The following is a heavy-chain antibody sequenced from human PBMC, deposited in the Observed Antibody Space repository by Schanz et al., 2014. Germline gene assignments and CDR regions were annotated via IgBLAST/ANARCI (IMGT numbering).Heavy chain of an antibody. D-gene: IGHD3-3*01. V-gene: IGHV1-2*02. Sequence: QVHLVQSGAEVKRPGASVKVSCKASGYTFTGYSIHWVREAPGQGLEWMGWVNANTGGTDYAQKFQGGVTLTRDPSITTAYMDWGGLTSDDPAVYYCARDGPPQLRSSGLDVWGQGPRSASR. CDR2: VNANTGGT. CDR3: ARDGPPQLRSSGLDV. CDR1: GYTFTGYS. J-gene: IGHJ6*02.